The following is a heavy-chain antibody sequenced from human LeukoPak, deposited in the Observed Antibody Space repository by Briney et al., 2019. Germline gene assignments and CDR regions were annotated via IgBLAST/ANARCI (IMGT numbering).Heavy chain of an antibody. V-gene: IGHV1-2*02. CDR2: INPNSGGT. CDR1: GYTFTGYY. CDR3: ARGVVVPAAPSGGYYYYGMDV. Sequence: ASVKVSCAASGYTFTGYYMHWVRQAPGQGLEWMGWINPNSGGTNYAQKFQGRVTMTRDTSLSTAYLELSRLRSDDTAVYYCARGVVVPAAPSGGYYYYGMDVWGQGTTVTVSS. J-gene: IGHJ6*02. D-gene: IGHD2-2*01.